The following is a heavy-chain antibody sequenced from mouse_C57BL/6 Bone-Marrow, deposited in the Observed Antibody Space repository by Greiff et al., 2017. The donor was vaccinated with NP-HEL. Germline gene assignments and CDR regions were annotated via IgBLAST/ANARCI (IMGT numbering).Heavy chain of an antibody. CDR1: GYTFTNYW. CDR2: IYPGGGYT. Sequence: QVQLQQSGAELVRPGTSVKMSCKASGYTFTNYWIGWAKQRPGHGLAWIGDIYPGGGYTNYNEKFKGKATMTADNSSSTAYMQFSSLTSEDSAISYCARSDYDTFFAYWGQGTLVTVSA. CDR3: ARSDYDTFFAY. D-gene: IGHD2-4*01. V-gene: IGHV1-63*01. J-gene: IGHJ3*01.